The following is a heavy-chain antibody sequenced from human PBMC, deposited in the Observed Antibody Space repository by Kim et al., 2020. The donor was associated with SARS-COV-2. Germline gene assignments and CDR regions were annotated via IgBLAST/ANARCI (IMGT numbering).Heavy chain of an antibody. D-gene: IGHD3-22*01. Sequence: GESLKISCKGSGYSFTSYWIGWVRQMPGKGLEWIGIIYPGDSDTRYSPSFQGQVTIAADKSISTAYLQWSSLKASDTAMYYCARQPHYYDSSGYYDYWGQGTLATVSS. CDR2: IYPGDSDT. CDR3: ARQPHYYDSSGYYDY. CDR1: GYSFTSYW. V-gene: IGHV5-51*01. J-gene: IGHJ4*02.